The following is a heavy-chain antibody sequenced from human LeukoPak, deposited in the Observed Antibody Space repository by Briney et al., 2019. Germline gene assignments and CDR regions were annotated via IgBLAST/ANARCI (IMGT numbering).Heavy chain of an antibody. CDR1: GFTFSTYA. CDR2: IYGSGDST. Sequence: PGGSLRLSCAASGFTFSTYATRWVRQAPGKGLEWVSDIYGSGDSTYHADSVKGRFAISRDNSKNTVYLQMNSLRAEDTAVYYCAKPDYTEYRNSRFHYYGMDAWGQGTTVTVSS. CDR3: AKPDYTEYRNSRFHYYGMDA. D-gene: IGHD4-11*01. J-gene: IGHJ6*02. V-gene: IGHV3-23*01.